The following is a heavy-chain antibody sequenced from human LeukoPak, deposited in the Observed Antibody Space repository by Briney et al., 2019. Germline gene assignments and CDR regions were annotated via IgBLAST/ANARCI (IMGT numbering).Heavy chain of an antibody. CDR2: INHSGST. CDR3: AREGYCSGGSCGIYFDY. D-gene: IGHD2-15*01. Sequence: SETLSLTCAVYGGSFSGYYWSWIRQPPGKGLEWIGEINHSGSTNYNPSLKSRVTISVDTSKNQFSLKLSSVTAADTAVYYCAREGYCSGGSCGIYFDYWGQGTLVTVSS. V-gene: IGHV4-34*01. J-gene: IGHJ4*02. CDR1: GGSFSGYY.